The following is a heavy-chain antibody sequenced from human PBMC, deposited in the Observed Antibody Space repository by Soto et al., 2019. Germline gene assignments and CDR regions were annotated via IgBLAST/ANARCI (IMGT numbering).Heavy chain of an antibody. CDR3: ARDQPWFDP. CDR2: MYHSGST. Sequence: SETLSLTCTVSGASVTGYSWSWIRQPPGKGLEWIGYMYHSGSTYYNPSLKSRVTISVDRSKNQFSLKLSSVTAADTAVYYCARDQPWFDPWGQGTLVTVSS. V-gene: IGHV4-30-2*01. J-gene: IGHJ5*02. CDR1: GASVTGYS.